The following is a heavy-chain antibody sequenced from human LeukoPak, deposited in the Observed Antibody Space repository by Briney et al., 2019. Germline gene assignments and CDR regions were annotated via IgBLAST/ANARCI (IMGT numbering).Heavy chain of an antibody. V-gene: IGHV3-48*02. CDR3: ARDSKRDGYNPRGYYFDY. CDR2: ISSYSSTI. J-gene: IGHJ4*02. CDR1: GFTFSSYS. Sequence: PGGSLSLSCEASGFTFSSYSMNWVRQAPGKGLEWVSYISSYSSTIYYADSVKGRFTISRDNAKNSLYLQMNSLTDEDTAVYYCARDSKRDGYNPRGYYFDYWGQGKVVTVSS. D-gene: IGHD5-24*01.